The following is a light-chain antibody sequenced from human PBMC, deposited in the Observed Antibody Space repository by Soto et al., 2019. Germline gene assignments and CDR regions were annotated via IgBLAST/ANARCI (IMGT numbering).Light chain of an antibody. CDR1: QSISSY. V-gene: IGKV1-17*01. Sequence: DIQMTQSPSSLSASVGDRVTITCRASQSISSYLNWYQQKPGKAPKLLIYAASSLQSGVPSRFSGSGSETEFTLTISSLQPEDFATYYCLQHNSYPLTFGPGTKVDIK. CDR2: AAS. CDR3: LQHNSYPLT. J-gene: IGKJ3*01.